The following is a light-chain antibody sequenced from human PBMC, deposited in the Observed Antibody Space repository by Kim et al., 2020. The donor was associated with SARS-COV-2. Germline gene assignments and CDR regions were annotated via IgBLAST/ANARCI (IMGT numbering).Light chain of an antibody. Sequence: QSALTQPRSVSGSPGQSVTISCTGTSSDVGGYNSVSWYQQHPAKAPKLMIYDVSKRPSGVPDRFSGSKSGNTASLTISGLQAEDEADYYCCSYAGTYTWLFGGGTRLTVL. V-gene: IGLV2-11*01. J-gene: IGLJ3*02. CDR2: DVS. CDR3: CSYAGTYTWL. CDR1: SSDVGGYNS.